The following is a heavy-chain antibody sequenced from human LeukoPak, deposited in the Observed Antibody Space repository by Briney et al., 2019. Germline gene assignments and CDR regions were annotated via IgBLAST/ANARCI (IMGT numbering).Heavy chain of an antibody. J-gene: IGHJ3*02. Sequence: ASVKVSCKASGYTFTSYGISWVRQAPGQGLEWMGWISAYNGNTNYAQKLQGKVTMTTDTSTSTAYMELRSLRSDDTAVYYCARDYRDILTGSLPAFDIWGQGTMVTVSS. V-gene: IGHV1-18*01. CDR2: ISAYNGNT. CDR3: ARDYRDILTGSLPAFDI. D-gene: IGHD3-9*01. CDR1: GYTFTSYG.